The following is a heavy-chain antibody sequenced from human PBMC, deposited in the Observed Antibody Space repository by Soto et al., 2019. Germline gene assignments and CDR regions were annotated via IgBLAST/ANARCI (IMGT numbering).Heavy chain of an antibody. CDR1: GGSFSGYY. J-gene: IGHJ5*02. V-gene: IGHV4-34*01. CDR2: INHSGST. Sequence: SETLSLTCAVYGGSFSGYYWSWIRQPPGKGLEWIGEINHSGSTNYNPSLKSRVTISVDTSKNQFSLKLSSVTAADTAVYYCARGMIYYGSGSYLGNWFDPWGQGTLVT. D-gene: IGHD3-10*01. CDR3: ARGMIYYGSGSYLGNWFDP.